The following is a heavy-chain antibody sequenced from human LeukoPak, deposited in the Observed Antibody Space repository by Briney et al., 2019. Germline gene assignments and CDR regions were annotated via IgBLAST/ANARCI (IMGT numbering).Heavy chain of an antibody. J-gene: IGHJ4*02. CDR2: IYYSGST. CDR1: GGSISSSSYY. D-gene: IGHD1-26*01. Sequence: SETLSLTCTVSGGSISSSSYYWGWIRQPPGKGLEWIGSIYYSGSTYYNPSLKSRVTISVDTSKNQFSLKLSSVTAADTAVYYCARLWYSGSYYYFDYWGQGTLVTVPS. CDR3: ARLWYSGSYYYFDY. V-gene: IGHV4-39*01.